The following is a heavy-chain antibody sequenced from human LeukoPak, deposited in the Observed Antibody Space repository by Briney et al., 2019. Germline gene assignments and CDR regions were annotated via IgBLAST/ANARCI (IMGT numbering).Heavy chain of an antibody. CDR2: IYPGDSDT. CDR1: GYSFTSYW. CDR3: ARQRRSDYGVRGAFDI. J-gene: IGHJ3*02. Sequence: GESLKISCKGSGYSFTSYWIGWMRQMPGKGLEWMGIIYPGDSDTRYSPSFQGQVTISADKSISTAYLQWSSLKASDTAMYYCARQRRSDYGVRGAFDIWGQGTMFTVSS. V-gene: IGHV5-51*01. D-gene: IGHD4-17*01.